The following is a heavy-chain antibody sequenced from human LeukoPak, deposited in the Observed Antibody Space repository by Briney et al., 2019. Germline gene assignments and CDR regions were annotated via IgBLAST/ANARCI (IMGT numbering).Heavy chain of an antibody. V-gene: IGHV4-34*01. CDR3: ARDPTDLITMVRGVPNWFDP. Sequence: PSETLSLTCAVYGGSFSGYYWSWIRQPPGKGLEWIGEINHSGSTNYNPSLKSRVTISVDTSKNQFSLKLSSVTAADTAVYYCARDPTDLITMVRGVPNWFDPWGQGTLVTVSS. J-gene: IGHJ5*02. D-gene: IGHD3-10*01. CDR2: INHSGST. CDR1: GGSFSGYY.